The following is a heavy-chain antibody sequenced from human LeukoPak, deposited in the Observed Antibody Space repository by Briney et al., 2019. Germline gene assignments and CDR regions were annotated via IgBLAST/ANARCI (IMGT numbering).Heavy chain of an antibody. CDR2: IKCKTDGGTT. CDR1: GFTFSNAW. Sequence: GGSVRVSCAASGFTFSNAWMSWVRQAPGKGLEWVGRIKCKTDGGTTDYAAPVDGRFTISIDDSTNTLYLQMNSLKTEDTAVYYCTTEYGRRYCSGGSCYSGYYYYYYGMDVWGQGTTVTVSS. CDR3: TTEYGRRYCSGGSCYSGYYYYYYGMDV. V-gene: IGHV3-15*01. D-gene: IGHD2-15*01. J-gene: IGHJ6*02.